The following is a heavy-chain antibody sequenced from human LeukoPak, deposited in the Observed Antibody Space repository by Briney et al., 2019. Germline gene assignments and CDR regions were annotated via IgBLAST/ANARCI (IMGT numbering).Heavy chain of an antibody. CDR2: IHYTGST. CDR3: ARVDGDYAFDY. CDR1: DASISSYY. D-gene: IGHD4-17*01. V-gene: IGHV4-59*01. J-gene: IGHJ4*02. Sequence: SETLSLTCTVSDASISSYYWSWIRQPPGKGLEWIGYIHYTGSTNHNPSLKSRVTISVDMSKNQFSLKLSSVTAADTAVYYCARVDGDYAFDYWGQGTLVTVSS.